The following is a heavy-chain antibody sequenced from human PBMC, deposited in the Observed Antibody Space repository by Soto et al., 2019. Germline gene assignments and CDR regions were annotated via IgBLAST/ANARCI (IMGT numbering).Heavy chain of an antibody. CDR1: GFNVSSTS. CDR3: AREGSGSSTSFDY. Sequence: VQLVESGGGLVQPGGSLRLSCAASGFNVSSTSMSWVRQAPGKGLEWVSVIYSGAGTHYAGSVKGRFTISRDTSKNTLYLQMNSLRVEETAVYYCAREGSGSSTSFDYWGQGTLVPVSS. J-gene: IGHJ4*02. CDR2: IYSGAGT. D-gene: IGHD2-2*01. V-gene: IGHV3-66*01.